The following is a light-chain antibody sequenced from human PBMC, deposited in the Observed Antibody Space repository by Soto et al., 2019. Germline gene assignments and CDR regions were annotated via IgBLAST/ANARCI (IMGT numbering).Light chain of an antibody. CDR2: EVS. V-gene: IGLV2-14*02. Sequence: QSALTQPASVSGSPGQSITISCTGTSSDVGSYNLVSWYQQHPGKAPKLMIYEVSNRPSGVSNRFSGSKSGNTASLTISGLQAEDEADYYCSSYTSSSTPYVFGGGTKVTVL. CDR1: SSDVGSYNL. CDR3: SSYTSSSTPYV. J-gene: IGLJ3*02.